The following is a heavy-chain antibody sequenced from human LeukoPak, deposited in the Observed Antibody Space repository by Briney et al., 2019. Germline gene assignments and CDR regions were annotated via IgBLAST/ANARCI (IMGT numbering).Heavy chain of an antibody. CDR3: ARLPYCGGDCYPNWFDP. CDR2: IYPGDSDT. CDR1: GYSFTSYW. V-gene: IGHV5-51*01. D-gene: IGHD2-21*02. Sequence: GESLKISCKGSGYSFTSYWIGWVRQMPGKGLEWMGIIYPGDSDTRYSPSFQGQVTISADKSISTAYLHWSSLKASGTAIYYCARLPYCGGDCYPNWFDPWGQGTLVTVSS. J-gene: IGHJ5*02.